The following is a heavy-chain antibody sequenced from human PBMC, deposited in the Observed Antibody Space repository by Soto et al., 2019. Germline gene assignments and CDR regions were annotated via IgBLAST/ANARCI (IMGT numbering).Heavy chain of an antibody. J-gene: IGHJ4*02. Sequence: PGGSLRLSCLASGFTFASCGMNWVRQAPGKGLEWVAGISQTGANTYYADSVRGRFIISRDNSRNTVSLEMNSLRGEDSALYYCEKEGAKTTWNFDFWGQGTKVTVSS. CDR2: ISQTGANT. D-gene: IGHD1-26*01. CDR3: EKEGAKTTWNFDF. V-gene: IGHV3-23*01. CDR1: GFTFASCG.